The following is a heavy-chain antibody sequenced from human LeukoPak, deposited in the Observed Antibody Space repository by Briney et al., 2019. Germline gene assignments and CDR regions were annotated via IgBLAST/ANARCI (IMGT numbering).Heavy chain of an antibody. V-gene: IGHV3-23*01. CDR2: VSGSGGST. D-gene: IGHD4-23*01. J-gene: IGHJ4*02. Sequence: GGSLRLSCAASGFTFSSPVMSWVRQAPGKGLEWVSSVSGSGGSTYYADSVKGRFTISRDNSKNTLYLQVNSLRTEDTAVYYCARDNYGGNLDYWGQGTLVTVSS. CDR3: ARDNYGGNLDY. CDR1: GFTFSSPV.